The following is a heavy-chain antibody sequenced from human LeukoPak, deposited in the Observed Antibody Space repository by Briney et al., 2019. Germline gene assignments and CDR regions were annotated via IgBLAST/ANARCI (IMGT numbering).Heavy chain of an antibody. D-gene: IGHD3-22*01. J-gene: IGHJ4*02. V-gene: IGHV4-59*01. CDR2: IYYSGST. Sequence: SEILSLSCAVPGDSISSYNWSWLRQPPGKGLEWIWYIYYSGSTNYNPSLKSRVTISVDPAKNQFSLKLSSVTAADTAVYYCARDRYYYDSSGYYEFFDYWGQGTLVTVSS. CDR3: ARDRYYYDSSGYYEFFDY. CDR1: GDSISSYN.